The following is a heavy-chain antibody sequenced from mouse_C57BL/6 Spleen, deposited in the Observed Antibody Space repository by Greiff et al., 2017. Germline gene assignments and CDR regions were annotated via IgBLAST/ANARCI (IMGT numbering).Heavy chain of an antibody. J-gene: IGHJ1*03. CDR3: ARGWDYEWYFDV. CDR1: GYTFTSYW. CDR2: IYPGSGST. Sequence: QVQLQQPGAELVKPGASVKMSCKASGYTFTSYWITWVKQRPGQGLEWIGDIYPGSGSTNYNEKFKSKDTLTVDTSSSTAYMQLSSLTSEDSAVYYCARGWDYEWYFDVWGTGTTVTVSS. D-gene: IGHD2-4*01. V-gene: IGHV1-55*01.